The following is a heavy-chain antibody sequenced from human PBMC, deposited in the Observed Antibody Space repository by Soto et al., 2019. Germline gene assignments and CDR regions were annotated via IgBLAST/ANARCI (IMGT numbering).Heavy chain of an antibody. CDR3: ARHLTESNYGDKGPNDAFEI. CDR1: PDSFSTYW. J-gene: IGHJ3*02. CDR2: IYPGDSDT. Sequence: PGASLKITCTVYPDSFSTYWIGWVRQMPGKGLEAMGVIYPGDSDTRYSPSFEGQVSISGDKSTSAAPLQWDSLKASETAIYYCARHLTESNYGDKGPNDAFEIWGQGTMVTVSS. V-gene: IGHV5-51*01. D-gene: IGHD2-21*01.